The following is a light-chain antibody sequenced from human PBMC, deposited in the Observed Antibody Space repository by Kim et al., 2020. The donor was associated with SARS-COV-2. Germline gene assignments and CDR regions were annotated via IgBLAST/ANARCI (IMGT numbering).Light chain of an antibody. V-gene: IGLV3-19*01. Sequence: ALGATDRIKSQRNSHRRCNASWHQQKPGQAPVLVIYGKNNRPSGIPDRFSGSSSGNTASLTITGAQAEDEADYYCNSRDSSGNHLVFGGGTQLTVL. CDR3: NSRDSSGNHLV. CDR2: GKN. CDR1: SHRRCN. J-gene: IGLJ2*01.